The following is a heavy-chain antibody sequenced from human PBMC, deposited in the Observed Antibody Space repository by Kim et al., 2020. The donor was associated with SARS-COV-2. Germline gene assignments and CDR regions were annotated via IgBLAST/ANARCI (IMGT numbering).Heavy chain of an antibody. V-gene: IGHV6-1*01. D-gene: IGHD6-25*01. Sequence: YAVSVKSRITFNPDTSKNQFSLQLNSVTPEDTAVYYCAREFGGYVYYFDYWGQGTLVTVSS. CDR3: AREFGGYVYYFDY. J-gene: IGHJ4*02.